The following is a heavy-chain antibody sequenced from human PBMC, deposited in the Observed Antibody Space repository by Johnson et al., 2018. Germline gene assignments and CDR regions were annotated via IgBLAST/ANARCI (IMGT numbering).Heavy chain of an antibody. CDR2: ISGSGGST. Sequence: VQLQEAGGGLVQPGGSLRLSCAASGFTFSSYWMHWVRQAPGKGLEWVSAISGSGGSTYYADSVKGRFTISRDNSKNTLYLPMNSLRAEDTAVYYCAKAPGYHAVAFDIWGQGTMVTVSS. J-gene: IGHJ3*02. CDR1: GFTFSSYW. V-gene: IGHV3-23*01. D-gene: IGHD2-2*01. CDR3: AKAPGYHAVAFDI.